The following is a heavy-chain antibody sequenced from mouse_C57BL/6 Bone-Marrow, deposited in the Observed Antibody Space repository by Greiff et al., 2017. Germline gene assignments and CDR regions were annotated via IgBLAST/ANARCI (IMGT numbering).Heavy chain of an antibody. CDR1: GYTFTSYW. J-gene: IGHJ3*01. V-gene: IGHV1-55*01. CDR3: ARQLRGWFAY. CDR2: IYPGSGST. Sequence: QVHVKQSGAELVKPGASVKMSCKASGYTFTSYWITWVKQRPGQGLEWIGDIYPGSGSTNYNEKFKSKATLTVDTSSSTAYMQLSSLTSEDSAVYYCARQLRGWFAYWGQGTLVTVSA. D-gene: IGHD3-2*02.